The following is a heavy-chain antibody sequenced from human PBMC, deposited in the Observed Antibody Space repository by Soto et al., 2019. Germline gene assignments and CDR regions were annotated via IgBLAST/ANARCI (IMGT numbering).Heavy chain of an antibody. J-gene: IGHJ4*02. CDR3: ARGRSNPYQSRHQPKLVP. V-gene: IGHV3-13*01. D-gene: IGHD2-2*01. Sequence: PWGSRRLSCAASGCTFSTYDMHWVRQATGKGLEWVSAIGTIGGTYYLDSVTGRFTISRANSKNSLYLQMTSLRAGDTAVYYCARGRSNPYQSRHQPKLVPGGRGTLLTLYS. CDR2: IGTIGGT. CDR1: GCTFSTYD.